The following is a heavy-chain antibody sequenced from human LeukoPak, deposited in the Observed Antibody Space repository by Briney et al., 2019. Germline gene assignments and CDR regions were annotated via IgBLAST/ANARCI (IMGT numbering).Heavy chain of an antibody. V-gene: IGHV1-69*13. CDR2: IIPIFGTA. D-gene: IGHD5-24*01. Sequence: GASVKVSCKASGGTFSSYAISWVRQAPGQGLEWMGGIIPIFGTANYAQKFQGRVTITADESTNTAYMELSSLRSEDTAVYYCAESRDGYNNFDYWGQGTLVTVSS. CDR1: GGTFSSYA. J-gene: IGHJ4*02. CDR3: AESRDGYNNFDY.